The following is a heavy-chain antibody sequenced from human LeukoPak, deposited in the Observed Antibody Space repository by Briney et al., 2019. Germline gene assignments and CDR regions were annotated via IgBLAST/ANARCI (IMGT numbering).Heavy chain of an antibody. Sequence: SDPLTLTCAVSGRSISRSNWRSSLRQLPGKGLERLRKTYHSGSTNYDPSLKIRVTISVDKSKNQFSLKLSSVTAADTAVYYCARGMGDWGTMIVALDYWGQGTLVTVSS. CDR1: GRSISRSNW. D-gene: IGHD3-22*01. CDR2: TYHSGST. J-gene: IGHJ4*02. V-gene: IGHV4-4*02. CDR3: ARGMGDWGTMIVALDY.